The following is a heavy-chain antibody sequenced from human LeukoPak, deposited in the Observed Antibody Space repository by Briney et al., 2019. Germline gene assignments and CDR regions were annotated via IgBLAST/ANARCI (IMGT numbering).Heavy chain of an antibody. Sequence: GSPRLSCAASGFSVSTKYMSWVRQAPGKGLEWVSSIWSGGNTYYADSVKGRFTISRDNFKNTVYLQMNSLRAEDTAVYYCASATYCGGDCYAFFDDWGQGTLVTVSS. V-gene: IGHV3-66*02. CDR2: IWSGGNT. CDR3: ASATYCGGDCYAFFDD. D-gene: IGHD2-21*02. J-gene: IGHJ4*02. CDR1: GFSVSTKY.